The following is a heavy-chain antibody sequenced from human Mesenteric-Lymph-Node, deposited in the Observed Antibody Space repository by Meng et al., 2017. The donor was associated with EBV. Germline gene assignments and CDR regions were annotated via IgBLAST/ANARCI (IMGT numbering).Heavy chain of an antibody. Sequence: DVPLAACGGGLVQPGGPMTLLCEASGFTFSMYWMQWVRQAPGKGLVWVSLISSDGSITRNGDSVKGRFSIARDNAKNTVYLQMNNLRADDTAVYYCARTFQGLDHWGHGTLVTVSS. J-gene: IGHJ4*01. V-gene: IGHV3-74*01. CDR3: ARTFQGLDH. CDR1: GFTFSMYW. D-gene: IGHD2/OR15-2a*01. CDR2: ISSDGSIT.